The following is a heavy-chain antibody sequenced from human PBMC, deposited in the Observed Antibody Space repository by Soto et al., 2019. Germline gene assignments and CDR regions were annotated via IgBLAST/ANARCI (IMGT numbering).Heavy chain of an antibody. Sequence: EVQLVESGGGLVQPGRSLRLSCAASGFTFDDYAMHWVRQAPGKGLEWVSGISWNSGSIGYADSVKGRFTISRDNAKNSLYLQMNSLRAEDTALYYCAKDWRLIWSGSDGSWFDPWGQGTLVTVSS. J-gene: IGHJ5*02. CDR1: GFTFDDYA. CDR2: ISWNSGSI. V-gene: IGHV3-9*01. D-gene: IGHD3-3*01. CDR3: AKDWRLIWSGSDGSWFDP.